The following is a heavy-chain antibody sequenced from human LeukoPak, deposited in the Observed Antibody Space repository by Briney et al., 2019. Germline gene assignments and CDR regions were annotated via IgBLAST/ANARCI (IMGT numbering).Heavy chain of an antibody. J-gene: IGHJ4*02. Sequence: GGSLRLSCAASGFTFSTYATNWVRQVPGKGLEWVAVISDDGRHNYYADSVKGRFTISRDNSKSTLYLQMNSLREDDSAAYFCARVYLERLTAGYFDHWGQGTQVTVSP. CDR1: GFTFSTYA. CDR3: ARVYLERLTAGYFDH. CDR2: ISDDGRHN. V-gene: IGHV3-30*04. D-gene: IGHD2-8*01.